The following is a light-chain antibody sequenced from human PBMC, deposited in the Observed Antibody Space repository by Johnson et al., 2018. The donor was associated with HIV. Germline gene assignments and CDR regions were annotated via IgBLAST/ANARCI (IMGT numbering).Light chain of an antibody. CDR2: DNN. CDR3: GTWDSTLSAGGV. J-gene: IGLJ1*01. V-gene: IGLV1-51*01. Sequence: QSVLTQPPSVSAAPGQKVTISCFGSDSNIGNNYVSWYQQLPGTAPKLLIYDNNKRPSGIPDRFSGSKSGTSATLGITGLQTGDEADYYCGTWDSTLSAGGVFGTVTKVTGL. CDR1: DSNIGNNY.